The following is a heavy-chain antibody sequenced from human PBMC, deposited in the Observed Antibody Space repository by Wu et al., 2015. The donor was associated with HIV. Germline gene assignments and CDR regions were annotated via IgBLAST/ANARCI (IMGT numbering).Heavy chain of an antibody. Sequence: QVRLVQSGAEVAKPGASVKISCQASGYTFSSYYMHWVRQAPGQGLEWMGWINPNSGGTNYAQKFQGRVTMTRDTSISTAYMELSRLRSDDTAVYYCAREALVGMLLVFDYWGQGTLVTVSS. CDR3: AREALVGMLLVFDY. D-gene: IGHD2-15*01. V-gene: IGHV1-2*02. J-gene: IGHJ4*02. CDR1: GYTFSSYY. CDR2: INPNSGGT.